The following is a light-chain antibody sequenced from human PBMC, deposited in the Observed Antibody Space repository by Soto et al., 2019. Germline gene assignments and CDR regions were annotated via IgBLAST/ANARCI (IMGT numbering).Light chain of an antibody. J-gene: IGLJ1*01. CDR2: EVT. CDR1: SSDVGGYNY. Sequence: QSVLTQPPSASGSPGQSVAISCTGTSSDVGGYNYVSWYQQHPGKAPKLMIYEVTYRPSGVSNRFSGSKSGNTASLTISGLQSEDDAYYHCSSFTSSITYVFGTGTKVTVL. CDR3: SSFTSSITYV. V-gene: IGLV2-14*01.